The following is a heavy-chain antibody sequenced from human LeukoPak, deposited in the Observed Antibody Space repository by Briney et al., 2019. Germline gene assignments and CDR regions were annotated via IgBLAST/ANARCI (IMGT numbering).Heavy chain of an antibody. Sequence: GASVKVSCKASGYTFTGYYMHWVRQAPGQGLEWMGWINTNTGNPTYAQGFTGRFVFSLDTSVSTAYLQISSLKAEDTAVYYCVRAVAVGDIDYWGQGTLVTVSS. J-gene: IGHJ4*02. CDR2: INTNTGNP. CDR1: GYTFTGYY. V-gene: IGHV7-4-1*02. D-gene: IGHD6-19*01. CDR3: VRAVAVGDIDY.